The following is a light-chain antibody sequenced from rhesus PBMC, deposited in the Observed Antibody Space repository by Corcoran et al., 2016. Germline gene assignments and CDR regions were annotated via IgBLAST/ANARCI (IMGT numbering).Light chain of an antibody. Sequence: DIQMTQSPSSLSASVGDRVTITCRASQGINHYLSWYQQKPGKAPKPLIYDASSLETGVPSRFRGSGSGPDYTLTISVLQPEDIATYYCQQYSNSPPTFGGGTKGEIQ. V-gene: IGKV1-66*01. CDR3: QQYSNSPPT. CDR2: DAS. CDR1: QGINHY. J-gene: IGKJ4*01.